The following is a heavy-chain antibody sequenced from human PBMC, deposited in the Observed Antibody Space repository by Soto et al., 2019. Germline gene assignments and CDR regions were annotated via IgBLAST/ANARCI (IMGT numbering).Heavy chain of an antibody. V-gene: IGHV3-11*01. CDR3: ARAIRPKSGYSSSWYFDY. CDR2: ISSSGSTI. CDR1: GFTFSDYY. D-gene: IGHD6-13*01. Sequence: GGSLRLSCAASGFTFSDYYMSWIRQAPGKGLEWVSYISSSGSTIYYADSVKGRFTISRDNAKNSLYLQMNSLRAEDTAVYYCARAIRPKSGYSSSWYFDYWGQGTLVTVSS. J-gene: IGHJ4*02.